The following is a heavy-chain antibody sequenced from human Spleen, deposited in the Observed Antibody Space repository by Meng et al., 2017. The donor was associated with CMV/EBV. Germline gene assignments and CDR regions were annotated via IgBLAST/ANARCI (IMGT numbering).Heavy chain of an antibody. Sequence: GGSLRLSCAASGFIFRSYGMHWVRQAPGKGLEWVAFIRYDGSNKYYADSVKGRFTISRDNSKNTLYLQMNSLRAEDTAVYYCAKELTTMIEVGKNAFDIWGQGTMVTVSS. D-gene: IGHD3-22*01. J-gene: IGHJ3*02. CDR2: IRYDGSNK. V-gene: IGHV3-30*02. CDR1: GFIFRSYG. CDR3: AKELTTMIEVGKNAFDI.